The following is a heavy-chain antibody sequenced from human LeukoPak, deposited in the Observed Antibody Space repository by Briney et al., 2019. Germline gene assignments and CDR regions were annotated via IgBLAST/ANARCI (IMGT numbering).Heavy chain of an antibody. CDR3: ADAGYCSGGTCRPPHFDY. D-gene: IGHD2-15*01. CDR2: IYSDGKT. CDR1: GFTVGNNY. V-gene: IGHV3-53*01. J-gene: IGHJ4*02. Sequence: GGSLRLSCAASGFTVGNNYMSWVRQAPGKGLEWVSVIYSDGKTYYANSVKGRFTISRDNSKDTLFLQMNSLRAEDTAVYYCADAGYCSGGTCRPPHFDYWGQGTLVTVSS.